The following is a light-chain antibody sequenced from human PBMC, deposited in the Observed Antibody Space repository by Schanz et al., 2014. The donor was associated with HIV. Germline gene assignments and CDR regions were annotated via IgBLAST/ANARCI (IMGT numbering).Light chain of an antibody. CDR2: SNN. CDR3: AAWDVLLNGPV. Sequence: QSVLTQPPSASEPPGQRVTISCSGSSSNVGSNAVNWYHHLPGAAPKLLIYSNNQRPSGVPDRFSGSKSGTSASLAISGLQSEDEADYYCAAWDVLLNGPVFGGGTQLTVL. V-gene: IGLV1-44*01. J-gene: IGLJ7*01. CDR1: SSNVGSNA.